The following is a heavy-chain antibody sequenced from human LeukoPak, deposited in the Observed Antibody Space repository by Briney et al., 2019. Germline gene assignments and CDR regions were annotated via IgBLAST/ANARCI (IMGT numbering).Heavy chain of an antibody. CDR3: AKGLTTRANYCIDY. V-gene: IGHV3-23*01. Sequence: GGSLRLSCAASGFSFSGYAMTWVRQAPGKGPEWVPAISGSGGSTYYADSVKGRFTISRDNSKNTLYLQMNSLRAEDTAVYYCAKGLTTRANYCIDYWGQGTLVTVSS. CDR1: GFSFSGYA. D-gene: IGHD4/OR15-4a*01. J-gene: IGHJ4*02. CDR2: ISGSGGST.